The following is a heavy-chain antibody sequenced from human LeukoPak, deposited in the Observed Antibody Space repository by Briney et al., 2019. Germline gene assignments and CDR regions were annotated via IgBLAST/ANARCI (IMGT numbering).Heavy chain of an antibody. CDR3: ARRANSWTSGYYDY. J-gene: IGHJ4*02. D-gene: IGHD3/OR15-3a*01. Sequence: SETLSLTCAVSGGSISSSNSFWGWIRQPPGKGLEWIGSIYYSGTTYYNPSLKSRVTISVNTSKSQFSLELSSVTAADTAVYYCARRANSWTSGYYDYWGQGTLVTVSS. V-gene: IGHV4-39*01. CDR1: GGSISSSNSF. CDR2: IYYSGTT.